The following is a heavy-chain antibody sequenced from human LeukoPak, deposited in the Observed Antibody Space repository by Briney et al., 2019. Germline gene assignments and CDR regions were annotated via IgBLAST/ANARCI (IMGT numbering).Heavy chain of an antibody. V-gene: IGHV3-23*01. CDR1: GFTFSSYA. D-gene: IGHD3-10*01. J-gene: IGHJ5*02. CDR3: AGLPYSSGSWIDWFDP. CDR2: ISGSGGST. Sequence: GGSLRLSCAASGFTFSSYAMSWVRQAPGKGLEWVSAISGSGGSTYYADSVKGRFTISRDNSKNTLNLQMNSLRAEDTAVYYCAGLPYSSGSWIDWFDPWGQGTLVTVSS.